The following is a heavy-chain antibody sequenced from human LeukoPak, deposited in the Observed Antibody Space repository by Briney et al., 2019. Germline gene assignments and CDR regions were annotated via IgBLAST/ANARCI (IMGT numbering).Heavy chain of an antibody. J-gene: IGHJ5*02. D-gene: IGHD3-10*01. CDR3: ARDHLWFGELSES. Sequence: GGSLRLSCAVSGFTFSDHYFAWIRQAPGKGLEWISYISNSANTIYYADSVRGRFTISRDNAKNSLFLQMNSLRVEDTAVYYCARDHLWFGELSESWGQGTTVTVSS. V-gene: IGHV3-11*04. CDR1: GFTFSDHY. CDR2: ISNSANTI.